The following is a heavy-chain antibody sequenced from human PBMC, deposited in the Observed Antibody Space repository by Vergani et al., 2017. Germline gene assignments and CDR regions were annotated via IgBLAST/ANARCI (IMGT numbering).Heavy chain of an antibody. J-gene: IGHJ4*02. D-gene: IGHD3-22*01. Sequence: QVQLQESGPGLVKPSQTLSLTCSVSGDSISSGVYYWNWFRQHPGKGLEGIGYIYSTGSTHHNPSLRKRINMSVDTSKNQFSLKLNSVTAADTALYYCARMGGYDEGDAFRIGYFDSWGPGILVTVSS. CDR3: ARMGGYDEGDAFRIGYFDS. V-gene: IGHV4-31*03. CDR2: IYSTGST. CDR1: GDSISSGVYY.